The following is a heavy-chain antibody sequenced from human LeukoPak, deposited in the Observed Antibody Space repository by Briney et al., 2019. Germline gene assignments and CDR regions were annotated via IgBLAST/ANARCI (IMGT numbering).Heavy chain of an antibody. CDR3: ARGLKAGRSRYYYYMDV. J-gene: IGHJ6*03. D-gene: IGHD3-16*01. Sequence: SETLSLTCTVSGGSINGGNYYWTWLRQPAGKGLEWIGRISPSGSTNHNPSLTSRVTISVDTSKNQFSLKLNFVTAADTAVYYCARGLKAGRSRYYYYMDVWGKGTTVTISS. CDR1: GGSINGGNYY. V-gene: IGHV4-61*02. CDR2: ISPSGST.